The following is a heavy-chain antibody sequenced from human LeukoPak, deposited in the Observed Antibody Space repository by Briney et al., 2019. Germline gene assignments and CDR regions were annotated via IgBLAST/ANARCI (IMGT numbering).Heavy chain of an antibody. CDR2: ISGSGSST. D-gene: IGHD3-10*01. V-gene: IGHV3-23*01. CDR3: ARDGDYYGSGSYYKTNWFDP. Sequence: GGSLRLSCAASGFTFSSYAMSWVRQAPGEGLQWVSGISGSGSSTYYADSVRGRFTISRDNSKNTLYLQMNSLRAEDTAVYYCARDGDYYGSGSYYKTNWFDPWGQGTLVTVSS. CDR1: GFTFSSYA. J-gene: IGHJ5*02.